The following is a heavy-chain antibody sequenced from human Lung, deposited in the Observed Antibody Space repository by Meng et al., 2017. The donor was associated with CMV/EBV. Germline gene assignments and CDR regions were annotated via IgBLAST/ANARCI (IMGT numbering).Heavy chain of an antibody. Sequence: SVXVSXKASGGTFSSYAISWVRQAPGQGLEWMGGIIPIFGTANYAQKFQGRVTITTDESTSTAYMELSSLRSEDTAVYYCASKAGVVPVAIPVYYYYGMDVWXQGTTVTVSS. V-gene: IGHV1-69*05. J-gene: IGHJ6*02. CDR3: ASKAGVVPVAIPVYYYYGMDV. D-gene: IGHD2-2*02. CDR2: IIPIFGTA. CDR1: GGTFSSYA.